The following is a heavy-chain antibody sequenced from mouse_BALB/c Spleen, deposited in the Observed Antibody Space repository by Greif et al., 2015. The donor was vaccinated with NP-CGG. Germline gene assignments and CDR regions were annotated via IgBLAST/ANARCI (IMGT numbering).Heavy chain of an antibody. CDR2: ISSGSSTI. CDR3: ARTTVVAYYAMDY. V-gene: IGHV5-17*02. J-gene: IGHJ4*01. Sequence: EVKVEESGGGLVQPGGSRKLSCAASGFTFSSFGMHWVRQAPEKGLEWVAYISSGSSTIYYADTVKGRFTISGDNPKNTLFLQMTSLRSEDTAMYYCARTTVVAYYAMDYWGQGTSVTVSS. CDR1: GFTFSSFG. D-gene: IGHD1-1*01.